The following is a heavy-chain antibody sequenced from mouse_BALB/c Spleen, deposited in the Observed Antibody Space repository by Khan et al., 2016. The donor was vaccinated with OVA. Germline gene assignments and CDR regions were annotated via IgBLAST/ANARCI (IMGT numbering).Heavy chain of an antibody. J-gene: IGHJ3*01. CDR2: IFPGSDTP. Sequence: QVQLKESGPELVKPGASLKVSCQASGYTFTDYIIGWVRQSTRQGLEWIGDIFPGSDTPYSHEKFKYKATLTADKSSNTAYMQLSSLTSEDSAVYFCARGGYSGFAYWSQGTLVTVSA. V-gene: IGHV1-77*01. D-gene: IGHD2-14*01. CDR1: GYTFTDYI. CDR3: ARGGYSGFAY.